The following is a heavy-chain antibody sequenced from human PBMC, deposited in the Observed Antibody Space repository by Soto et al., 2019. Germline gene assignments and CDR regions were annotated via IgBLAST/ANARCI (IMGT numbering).Heavy chain of an antibody. CDR1: GFTFSSYG. J-gene: IGHJ6*02. CDR3: ERDHKGGYYYYGMDV. V-gene: IGHV3-48*03. CDR2: ISSSGSTI. Sequence: GTLSVFAADAGFTFSSYGINWVRQAPAKGLEWVSYISSSGSTIYYADSVKGRFTISRDNPKNSLYLQMNSLRAEDTAVYYCERDHKGGYYYYGMDVWGQGTTVTVSS.